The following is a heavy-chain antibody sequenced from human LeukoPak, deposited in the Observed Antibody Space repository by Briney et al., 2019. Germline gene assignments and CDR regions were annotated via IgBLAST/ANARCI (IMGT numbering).Heavy chain of an antibody. CDR3: AKLFYSSGMYHFDY. V-gene: IGHV3-23*01. Sequence: GGSLRLSCAASGFTFSSSAMSWVRQAPGKGLAWVSTISGSGGGTYYADSVKGRFTISRDNSKNTLYLQMNSLRAEDTAVFYCAKLFYSSGMYHFDYWGQGTLVTVSS. CDR2: ISGSGGGT. CDR1: GFTFSSSA. J-gene: IGHJ4*02. D-gene: IGHD3-10*01.